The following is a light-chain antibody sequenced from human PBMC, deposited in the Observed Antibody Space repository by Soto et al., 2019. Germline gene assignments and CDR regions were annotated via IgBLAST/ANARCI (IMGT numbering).Light chain of an antibody. CDR1: SSDVGGYIY. J-gene: IGLJ2*01. V-gene: IGLV2-14*01. CDR2: DVS. CDR3: SSYTSSSTVV. Sequence: QSVLTQPASVSGSPGQSITISCTGTSSDVGGYIYVSWYQQHPGKAPKLMIYDVSNRPSGVSNRFSGSKSGNTASLTISGLQAEDEADYYCSSYTSSSTVVFGGGTKLTV.